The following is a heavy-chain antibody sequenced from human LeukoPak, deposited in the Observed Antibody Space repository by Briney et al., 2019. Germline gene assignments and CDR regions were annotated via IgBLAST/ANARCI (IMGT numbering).Heavy chain of an antibody. CDR3: ARADYYDSSGYPRSLDY. CDR2: ISGSGGST. J-gene: IGHJ4*02. CDR1: GFTFSSYA. Sequence: GGSLRLSCAASGFTFSSYAMSWVRQAPGKGLEWVSAISGSGGSTYYADSVKGRFTISRDNSKNTLYLQMNSLRGEDTAVYYCARADYYDSSGYPRSLDYWGQGTLVTVSS. D-gene: IGHD3-22*01. V-gene: IGHV3-23*01.